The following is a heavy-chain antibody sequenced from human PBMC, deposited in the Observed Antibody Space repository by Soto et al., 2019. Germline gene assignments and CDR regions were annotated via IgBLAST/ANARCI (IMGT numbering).Heavy chain of an antibody. D-gene: IGHD3-10*01. CDR2: IYYSGST. Sequence: QEQLQESGPGLVKPSETLSLTCTVSGGSISSYYWSWIRQPPAKGLEWIGYIYYSGSTNYNPSLKSRVTISVDTSKNQFSLKLSSVTAADTAVYYCARRIYGSGSNNWFDPWGQGTLVTVSS. J-gene: IGHJ5*02. V-gene: IGHV4-59*08. CDR1: GGSISSYY. CDR3: ARRIYGSGSNNWFDP.